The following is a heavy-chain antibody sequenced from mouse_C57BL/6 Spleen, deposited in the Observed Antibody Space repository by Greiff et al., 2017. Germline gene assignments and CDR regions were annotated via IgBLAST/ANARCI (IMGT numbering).Heavy chain of an antibody. CDR3: ARGDYYYGSSVYAMVY. Sequence: EVQLQQSGPVLVKPGASVKMSCKASGYTFTDYDMNWVKQSHGKSLEWIGVINPYNGGTSYNQKFKGKATLTVDKSSSTAYMALNSLTSEDSAVYCCARGDYYYGSSVYAMVYRGQGTSVTVSS. J-gene: IGHJ4*01. D-gene: IGHD1-1*01. CDR1: GYTFTDYD. CDR2: INPYNGGT. V-gene: IGHV1-19*01.